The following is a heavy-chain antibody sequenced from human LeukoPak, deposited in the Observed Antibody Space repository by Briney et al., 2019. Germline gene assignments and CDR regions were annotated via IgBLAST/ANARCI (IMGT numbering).Heavy chain of an antibody. CDR1: GYTFTSYY. CDR3: ARWDRIYDYGDYEDY. D-gene: IGHD4-17*01. CDR2: INPSGGST. Sequence: ASVKVSCKASGYTFTSYYMHWVRQAPGQGLEWMGIINPSGGSTSYAQKFQGRVTVTRDTSTSTVYMELSSLRSEDTAVYYCARWDRIYDYGDYEDYWGQGTLVTVSS. V-gene: IGHV1-46*01. J-gene: IGHJ4*02.